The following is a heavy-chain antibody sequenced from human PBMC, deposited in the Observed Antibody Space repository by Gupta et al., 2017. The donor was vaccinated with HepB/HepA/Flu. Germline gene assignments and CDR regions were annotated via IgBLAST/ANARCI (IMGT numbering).Heavy chain of an antibody. CDR1: GFTFSSYG. CDR2: IWYDGSNK. Sequence: QVQLVESGGGVVQPGRSLRLSCAASGFTFSSYGMHWVRQAPGKGLEWVAVIWYDGSNKYYADSVKGRFTISRDNSKNTLYLQMNSLRAEDTAVYYCARDTSNWNSPAGAFDIWGQGTMVTVSS. CDR3: ARDTSNWNSPAGAFDI. V-gene: IGHV3-33*01. J-gene: IGHJ3*02. D-gene: IGHD1-1*01.